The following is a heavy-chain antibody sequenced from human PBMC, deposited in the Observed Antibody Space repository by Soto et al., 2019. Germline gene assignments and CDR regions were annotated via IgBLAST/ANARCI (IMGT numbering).Heavy chain of an antibody. CDR1: GFTFSSFA. J-gene: IGHJ5*01. CDR3: AKGGDYRTDKGWFDY. CDR2: ISGSGGST. Sequence: VQLLESGGGLVQPGGSLRLSCAASGFTFSSFALSWVRQAPGKGLEWVSAISGSGGSTYYADSVKGRFTISRDNSKNTLYLQMNSLRAEDTAVYYCAKGGDYRTDKGWFDYWGQGTLVTVSS. D-gene: IGHD4-4*01. V-gene: IGHV3-23*01.